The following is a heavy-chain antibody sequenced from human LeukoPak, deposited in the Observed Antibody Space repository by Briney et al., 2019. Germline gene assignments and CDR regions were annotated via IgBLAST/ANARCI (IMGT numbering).Heavy chain of an antibody. CDR3: AKDEGQWLASGYYYYMDV. CDR2: ISGSGGST. CDR1: GFTFSSYA. V-gene: IGHV3-23*01. D-gene: IGHD6-19*01. J-gene: IGHJ6*03. Sequence: GGSLRLSCAASGFTFSSYAMSWVRQAPGKGLEWVSAISGSGGSTYYADSVKGRFTISRDNSKNTLYLQMNSLRAEDTAVYYCAKDEGQWLASGYYYYMDVWGKGTTVTVSS.